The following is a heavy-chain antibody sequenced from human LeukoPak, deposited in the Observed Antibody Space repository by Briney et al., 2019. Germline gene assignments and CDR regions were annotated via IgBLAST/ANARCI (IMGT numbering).Heavy chain of an antibody. CDR1: GFTFSSYG. Sequence: GGTLRLSCAASGFTFSSYGMSWVRQAPGKGLEWVSAISGSGGSTYYADSVKGRFTISRDNSKNSLYLQMNSLRAEDTAVYYCARGGSYYESAFDIWGRGTMVTVSS. J-gene: IGHJ3*02. CDR3: ARGGSYYESAFDI. CDR2: ISGSGGST. D-gene: IGHD1-26*01. V-gene: IGHV3-23*01.